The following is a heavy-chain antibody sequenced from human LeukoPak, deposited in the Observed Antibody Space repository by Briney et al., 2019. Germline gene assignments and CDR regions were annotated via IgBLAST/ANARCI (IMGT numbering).Heavy chain of an antibody. J-gene: IGHJ4*02. CDR3: ARDRLHYDSLTGYPAD. CDR1: GFTFSSYE. Sequence: GGSLRLSCSASGFTFSSYEMNWVRQAPGKGLEWVSYISSSGGTIYYADSVKGRFTISRDNAKNSLYLQMNSLRAEDTAVYYCARDRLHYDSLTGYPADWGQGTLVTVSS. CDR2: ISSSGGTI. D-gene: IGHD3-9*01. V-gene: IGHV3-48*03.